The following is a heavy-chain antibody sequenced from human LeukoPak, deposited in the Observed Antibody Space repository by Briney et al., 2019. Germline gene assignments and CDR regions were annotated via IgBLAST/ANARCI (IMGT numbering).Heavy chain of an antibody. D-gene: IGHD1-26*01. CDR2: IEKDGSAE. V-gene: IGHV3-7*01. Sequence: PGGPLRLSCAASGFTFSNFWMSWVRQAPGSGLAWVANIEKDGSAEYYVDSVKGRFTISRDNAKNSLYLQRNSLRAEATAVYYCARRRGSDSLDYWGQGTLVTVSS. J-gene: IGHJ4*02. CDR3: ARRRGSDSLDY. CDR1: GFTFSNFW.